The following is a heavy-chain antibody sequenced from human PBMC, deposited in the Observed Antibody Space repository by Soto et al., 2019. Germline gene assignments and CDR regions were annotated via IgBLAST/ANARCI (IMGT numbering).Heavy chain of an antibody. Sequence: PWGTLRLSCAASGVTFSSYAMHWVRQAPGKGLEWVAVISYDGSNKYYADSVKGRFTISRDNPKNTLYLHMNSLSAEDTAVYYCARDFRTVTTDRRDYWGQGTLVTVSS. CDR3: ARDFRTVTTDRRDY. CDR1: GVTFSSYA. D-gene: IGHD4-17*01. J-gene: IGHJ4*01. V-gene: IGHV3-30-3*01. CDR2: ISYDGSNK.